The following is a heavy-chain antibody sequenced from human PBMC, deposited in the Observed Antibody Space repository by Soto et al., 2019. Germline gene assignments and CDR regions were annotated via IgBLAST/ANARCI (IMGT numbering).Heavy chain of an antibody. D-gene: IGHD2-2*01. CDR2: ISYDGSNK. Sequence: GGSLRLSCSASGVTLSSYVMHWVRQAPGKGLEWVAVISYDGSNKYYADSVKGRFTISRDNSKHTLYLQMNSLRPEDTAVYYCAKDLEGYCTTTSCYTYFGLDVWGQGTTVTVSS. CDR1: GVTLSSYV. CDR3: AKDLEGYCTTTSCYTYFGLDV. J-gene: IGHJ6*02. V-gene: IGHV3-30*18.